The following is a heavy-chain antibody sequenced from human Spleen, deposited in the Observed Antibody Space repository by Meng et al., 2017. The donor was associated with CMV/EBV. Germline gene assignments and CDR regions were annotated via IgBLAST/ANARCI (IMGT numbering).Heavy chain of an antibody. Sequence: SNFWTWVREITGKGQEWMGEMYHSGSNKYNTELKSRETITEDKVKNQYSLKLGSVTAADTAVYYCARIERRRILKYCGSDCSTTDYWGQGTLVTVSS. CDR2: MYHSGSN. V-gene: IGHV4-4*02. J-gene: IGHJ4*02. CDR3: ARIERRRILKYCGSDCSTTDY. CDR1: SNF. D-gene: IGHD2-21*02.